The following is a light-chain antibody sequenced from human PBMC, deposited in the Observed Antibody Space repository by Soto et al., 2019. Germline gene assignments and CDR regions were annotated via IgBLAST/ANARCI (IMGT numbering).Light chain of an antibody. CDR2: GAS. J-gene: IGKJ1*01. CDR3: QQYGSSPRT. V-gene: IGKV3-20*01. Sequence: DIVWTQSPATLSLSPGESATISCRASQSVSSSYLAWYQQKPGQAPRLLIYGASSRATGIPDRFSGSGSGTDFTLTSSSLQPEDFAVYYCQQYGSSPRTFGQGTKVDIK. CDR1: QSVSSSY.